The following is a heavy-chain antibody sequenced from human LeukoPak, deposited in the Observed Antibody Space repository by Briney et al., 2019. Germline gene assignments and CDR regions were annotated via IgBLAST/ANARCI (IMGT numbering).Heavy chain of an antibody. CDR1: GYSFTSYW. J-gene: IGHJ4*02. V-gene: IGHV5-10-1*01. CDR2: IDPGDSCT. CDR3: ARITYYYGSGSDLTHLAY. Sequence: GESLKISGKCSGYSFTSYWISGLRQMPGKGLEGMGRIDPGDSCTNYSPSCQDHLNLSADKSITPAYLTWSSLKAPDPAMYYCARITYYYGSGSDLTHLAYWGQGTTVTVSS. D-gene: IGHD3-10*01.